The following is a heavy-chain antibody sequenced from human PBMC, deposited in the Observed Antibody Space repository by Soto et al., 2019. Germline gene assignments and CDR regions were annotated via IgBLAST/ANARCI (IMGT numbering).Heavy chain of an antibody. CDR3: ARDRVGATPFDY. V-gene: IGHV4-59*01. CDR2: IYYLGRT. CDR1: DSISTYY. J-gene: IGHJ4*02. D-gene: IGHD1-26*01. Sequence: SETLSLTCTVDSISTYYWNWIRQTPGKGLEWIGYIYYLGRTNYNRSLKSRVTISIDMSKNQFSLRLNSVTAADTAVYYCARDRVGATPFDYWGQGALVTVSS.